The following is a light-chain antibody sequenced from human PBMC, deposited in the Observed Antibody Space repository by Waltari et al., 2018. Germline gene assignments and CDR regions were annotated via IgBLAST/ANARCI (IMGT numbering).Light chain of an antibody. V-gene: IGKV1-9*01. Sequence: IQLTQSPSSLSASVVDRVTITCRARQGVNVYLAWYQHKPGKAPKTLIYAASTLQRGVSSRFSGSGSGTDFTLTINSLQPEDIATYYCQQFNASPRTFGQGTNVEIK. CDR3: QQFNASPRT. CDR1: QGVNVY. J-gene: IGKJ1*01. CDR2: AAS.